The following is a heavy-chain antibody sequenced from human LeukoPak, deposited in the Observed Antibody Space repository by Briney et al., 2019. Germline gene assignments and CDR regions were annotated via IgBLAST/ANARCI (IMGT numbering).Heavy chain of an antibody. Sequence: GGSLRLSCAASGFTFSSYWMYWVRQAPGKGLVWVSRINSDGSTTSYADSVKGRFTISRDNAKNTLYLQVNSLRAEDTAVYYCTKVDDSTSYYFDYWGQGTLVTVSS. D-gene: IGHD2-2*01. J-gene: IGHJ4*02. V-gene: IGHV3-74*01. CDR2: INSDGSTT. CDR1: GFTFSSYW. CDR3: TKVDDSTSYYFDY.